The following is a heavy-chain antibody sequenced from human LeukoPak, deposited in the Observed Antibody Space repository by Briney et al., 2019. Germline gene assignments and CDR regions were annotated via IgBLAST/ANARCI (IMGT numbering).Heavy chain of an antibody. CDR3: ARVGRKLSTFDY. CDR1: GFTFGPYT. Sequence: GSLRLSCAASGFTFGPYTMNWVRQAPGKGLEWVSYISSSSDTIYYADSVKGRFTISRDNAKNSLYLQMNSLRVEDTAVYYCARVGRKLSTFDYWGQGTLVTVSS. J-gene: IGHJ4*02. V-gene: IGHV3-48*04. CDR2: ISSSSDTI. D-gene: IGHD1-1*01.